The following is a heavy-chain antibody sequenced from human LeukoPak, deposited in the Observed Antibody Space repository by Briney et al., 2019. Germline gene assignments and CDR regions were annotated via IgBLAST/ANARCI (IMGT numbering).Heavy chain of an antibody. CDR3: VRSVPEYQLLDYYFYMDV. CDR2: IIPIFGTA. V-gene: IGHV1-69*05. CDR1: GGTFSSYA. D-gene: IGHD2-2*01. Sequence: ASVKVSYKASGGTFSSYAISWVRQAPGQGLEWMGGIIPIFGTANYAQRFQGRVTITTDESTSTAYMELSSLRSEDTAVYYCVRSVPEYQLLDYYFYMDVWGKGTTVTVSS. J-gene: IGHJ6*03.